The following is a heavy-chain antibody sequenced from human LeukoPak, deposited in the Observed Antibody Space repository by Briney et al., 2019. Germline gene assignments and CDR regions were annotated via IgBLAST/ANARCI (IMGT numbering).Heavy chain of an antibody. J-gene: IGHJ4*02. CDR2: IYYSGST. V-gene: IGHV4-59*01. CDR3: ASSPADY. Sequence: SETLSLTCTVSGGSISSYYWSWIRQPPGKGLEWIGYIYYSGSTNYNPSPKSRVTISVDTSKNQFSLKLSSVTAADTAVYYCASSPADYWGQGTLVTVSS. CDR1: GGSISSYY.